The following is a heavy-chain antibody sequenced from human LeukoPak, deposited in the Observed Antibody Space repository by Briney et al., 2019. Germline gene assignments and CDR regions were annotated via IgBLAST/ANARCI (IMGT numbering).Heavy chain of an antibody. CDR1: GFTFSNSA. CDR2: LSGSGITT. D-gene: IGHD6-19*01. J-gene: IGHJ4*01. V-gene: IGHV3-23*01. CDR3: AKGIYSSGWSYFDY. Sequence: GGSLRLSCAASGFTFSNSAMSWVRQAPGKGLEWVSTLSGSGITTYYADSVKGRFTISRDNSKNTLYLQMDSQRAEDTAVYYCAKGIYSSGWSYFDYWGHGTLVTVSS.